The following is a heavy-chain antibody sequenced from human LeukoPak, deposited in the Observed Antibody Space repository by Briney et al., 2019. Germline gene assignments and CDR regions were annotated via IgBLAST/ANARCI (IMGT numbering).Heavy chain of an antibody. D-gene: IGHD3-9*01. Sequence: GESLKISCKGCGYSFTSYRIGRGRQMPGKGLEWMGIIYNGDSDTRYSPSFQGQVTISADKSISTAYLQWSSLKASDTAMYSCARQLNTYYDILTGYYAPDYWGQGTLVTVSS. J-gene: IGHJ4*02. CDR1: GYSFTSYR. CDR3: ARQLNTYYDILTGYYAPDY. V-gene: IGHV5-51*01. CDR2: IYNGDSDT.